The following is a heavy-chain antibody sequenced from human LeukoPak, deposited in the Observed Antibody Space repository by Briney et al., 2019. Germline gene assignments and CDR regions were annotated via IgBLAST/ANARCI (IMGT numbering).Heavy chain of an antibody. J-gene: IGHJ6*03. CDR3: AREPSVYYYYMDV. CDR2: INWNGGST. Sequence: PGGSLRLSCAASGFTISSYAMSWVRQAPGKGLEWVSGINWNGGSTGYADSVKGRFTISRDNAKNSLYLQMNSLRAEDTALYHCAREPSVYYYYMDVWGKGTTVTVSS. V-gene: IGHV3-20*01. D-gene: IGHD3-10*01. CDR1: GFTISSYA.